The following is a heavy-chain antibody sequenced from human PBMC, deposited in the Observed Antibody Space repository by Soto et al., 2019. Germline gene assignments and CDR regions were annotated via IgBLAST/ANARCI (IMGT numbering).Heavy chain of an antibody. J-gene: IGHJ5*02. D-gene: IGHD2-2*01. CDR1: GGSISSGGYY. V-gene: IGHV4-31*03. CDR3: ARALIVVVPAATLGWFDP. Sequence: SETLSLTCTVSGGSISSGGYYWSWIRQHPGKGLEWIGYIYYSGSTYYNPSLKSRVTISVDTSKNQFSLKLSSVTAADTAVYYCARALIVVVPAATLGWFDPWGQGTLVTVSS. CDR2: IYYSGST.